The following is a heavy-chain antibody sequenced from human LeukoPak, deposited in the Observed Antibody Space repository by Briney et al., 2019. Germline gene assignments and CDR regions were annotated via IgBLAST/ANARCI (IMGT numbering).Heavy chain of an antibody. D-gene: IGHD3-3*01. V-gene: IGHV4-34*01. CDR1: GGSFSGYY. J-gene: IGHJ5*02. Sequence: PSETLSLTCAVYGGSFSGYYWSWIRQPPGKGLEWIGEINHSGSTNYNPSLKSRVTISVDTSKNQFSLKLSSVTAADTAVYYCARSPNYDFWSGFSNWFDPWGQGTLVTVSS. CDR3: ARSPNYDFWSGFSNWFDP. CDR2: INHSGST.